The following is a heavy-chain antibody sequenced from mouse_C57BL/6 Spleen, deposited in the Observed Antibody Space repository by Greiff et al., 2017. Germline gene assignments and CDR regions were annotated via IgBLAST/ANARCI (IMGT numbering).Heavy chain of an antibody. V-gene: IGHV1-52*01. J-gene: IGHJ1*03. CDR2: IDPSDSET. CDR1: GYTFTSYW. Sequence: QVQLQQSGPELVKPGSSVKLSCKASGYTFTSYWMHWVKQRPIQGLEWIGNIDPSDSETHYNQKFKDKATLTVDKSSSTAYMQLSSLTSEDSAVYYCARVIPRYFDVWGTGTTVTVSS. CDR3: ARVIPRYFDV.